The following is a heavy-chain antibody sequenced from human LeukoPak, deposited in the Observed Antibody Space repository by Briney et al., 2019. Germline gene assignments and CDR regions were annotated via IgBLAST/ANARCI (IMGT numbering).Heavy chain of an antibody. Sequence: GGSLRLSCAASGFTFSNAWMSWVRQAPGKGLEWVGRIKSKTDGGTIDYAAPVKGRFTISRDDSKNTLYLQMNSLKTEDTAVYYCTTDRGGYKPFDYWGQGTLVTVSS. CDR2: IKSKTDGGTI. J-gene: IGHJ4*02. CDR1: GFTFSNAW. D-gene: IGHD3-16*01. V-gene: IGHV3-15*01. CDR3: TTDRGGYKPFDY.